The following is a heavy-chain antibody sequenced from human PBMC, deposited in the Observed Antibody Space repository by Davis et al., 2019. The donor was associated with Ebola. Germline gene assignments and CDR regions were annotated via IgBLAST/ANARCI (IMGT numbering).Heavy chain of an antibody. J-gene: IGHJ4*02. CDR1: GFTFSSYG. D-gene: IGHD5-12*01. Sequence: PGGSLRLSCAASGFTFSSYGMHWVRQAPGKGLEWVAVIWYDGSNKYYADSVKGRFTISRDNAKNSLYLQMNSLRAEDTAVYYCARDRVIYSGYEYFDYWGQGILVTVSS. V-gene: IGHV3-33*01. CDR2: IWYDGSNK. CDR3: ARDRVIYSGYEYFDY.